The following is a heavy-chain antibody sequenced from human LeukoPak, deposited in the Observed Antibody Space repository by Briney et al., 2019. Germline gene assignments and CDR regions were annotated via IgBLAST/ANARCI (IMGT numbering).Heavy chain of an antibody. Sequence: GSLRLSCAASGFTVSTFYMSWVRQAPGKGLEWVSVLYTAGTTYYADSVQGRFTISRDNSKNTLFLQMDNLRADDTATYYCARSGPSVLWSKYFDYWGQGALVTVSS. J-gene: IGHJ4*02. CDR3: ARSGPSVLWSKYFDY. CDR2: LYTAGTT. V-gene: IGHV3-66*01. CDR1: GFTVSTFY. D-gene: IGHD3-10*01.